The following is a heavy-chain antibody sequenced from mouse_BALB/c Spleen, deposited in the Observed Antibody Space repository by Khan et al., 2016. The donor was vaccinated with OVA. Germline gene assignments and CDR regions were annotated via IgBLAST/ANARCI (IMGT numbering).Heavy chain of an antibody. V-gene: IGHV1-87*01. CDR1: GYTFTSYW. CDR3: VRGGITTGYFDY. D-gene: IGHD1-1*01. Sequence: QVQLQQSGTELARPGASVKLSCKASGYTFTSYWMQWVKQRPGQGLEWIGAIYPGDGNTRYTQKFKGKATLTADKSSSTVYMQLSSLASEDSAVYFCVRGGITTGYFDYWGQGTTLTVSS. CDR2: IYPGDGNT. J-gene: IGHJ2*01.